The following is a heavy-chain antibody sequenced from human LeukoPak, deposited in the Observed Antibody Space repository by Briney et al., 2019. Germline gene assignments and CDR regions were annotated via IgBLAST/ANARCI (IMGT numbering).Heavy chain of an antibody. D-gene: IGHD3-9*01. CDR2: IYNSGST. V-gene: IGHV4-59*08. CDR1: GGSISSYY. CDR3: AGHRRLADFDY. Sequence: SETLSLTCTVSGGSISSYYWSWIRQPPGKGLGWIGYIYNSGSTNNPSLKSRVTISEDTSKSQFSLKLSSGTAADTAVYYCAGHRRLADFDYWGQGTLVTVSS. J-gene: IGHJ4*02.